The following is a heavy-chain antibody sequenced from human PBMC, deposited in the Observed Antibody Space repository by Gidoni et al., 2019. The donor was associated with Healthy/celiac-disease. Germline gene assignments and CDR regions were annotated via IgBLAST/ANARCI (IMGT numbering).Heavy chain of an antibody. V-gene: IGHV1-69*01. D-gene: IGHD4-17*01. CDR2: IIPIFGTA. CDR3: ARGDGLYGDYVGAFDI. CDR1: GGTFSRYA. J-gene: IGHJ3*02. Sequence: QVQLVQSGAEVKKPGSSVKVSCQASGGTFSRYAISWVRQAPGQGLEWMGGIIPIFGTANYAQKFQGRVTITADESTSTAYMELSSLRSEDTAVYYCARGDGLYGDYVGAFDIWGQGTMVTVSS.